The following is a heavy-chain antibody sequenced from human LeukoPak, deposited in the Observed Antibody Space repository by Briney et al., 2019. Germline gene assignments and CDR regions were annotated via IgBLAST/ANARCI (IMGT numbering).Heavy chain of an antibody. CDR1: GFSISSGHY. Sequence: SETLSLTCTVSGFSISSGHYWGWVRQPPGAGLEWIGSVYQSGTTYYNPSLKSRVTTSVDMSKNQFSLKLSSVTAADTAVYYCARQEGSVGIFDYWGQGTLVTVSS. CDR2: VYQSGTT. V-gene: IGHV4-38-2*02. CDR3: ARQEGSVGIFDY. D-gene: IGHD5/OR15-5a*01. J-gene: IGHJ4*02.